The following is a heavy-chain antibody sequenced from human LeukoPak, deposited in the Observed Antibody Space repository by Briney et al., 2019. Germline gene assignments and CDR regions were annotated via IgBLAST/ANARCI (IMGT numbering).Heavy chain of an antibody. Sequence: ASVKVSFTASGYTFTGHYMHWVRQAPGQGLEWMGRIDPKSGDTNYARKFQGRVTLTRDTSISTAYMELNRLRSDDTAVYYCARDNGVGATTVWFDPWGQGSLVTVSS. D-gene: IGHD1-26*01. V-gene: IGHV1-2*06. J-gene: IGHJ5*02. CDR2: IDPKSGDT. CDR3: ARDNGVGATTVWFDP. CDR1: GYTFTGHY.